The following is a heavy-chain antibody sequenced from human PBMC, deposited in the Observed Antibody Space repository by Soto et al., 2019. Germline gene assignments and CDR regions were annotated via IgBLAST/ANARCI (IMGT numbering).Heavy chain of an antibody. Sequence: QVQLVQSGAEVKKPGASVKVSCKASGYTFTSYDINWVRQATGQGLEWMGWMNPNSGNTGYARKFQGRVTMTRNTAMRRAYMGLSSLRPEETAVYYCARTLYGDNVDYWGQGTLVPVSS. CDR1: GYTFTSYD. J-gene: IGHJ4*02. D-gene: IGHD4-17*01. CDR3: ARTLYGDNVDY. CDR2: MNPNSGNT. V-gene: IGHV1-8*01.